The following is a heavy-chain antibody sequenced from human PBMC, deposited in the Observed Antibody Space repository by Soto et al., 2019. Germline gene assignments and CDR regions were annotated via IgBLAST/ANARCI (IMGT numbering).Heavy chain of an antibody. D-gene: IGHD3-10*01. CDR2: IYYSGST. V-gene: IGHV4-59*01. CDR1: GGTISSYY. CDR3: ARVGARAVIPEGWFDP. J-gene: IGHJ5*02. Sequence: PSETLSLTSTVSGGTISSYYWSWIRQPPGKELEWIGYIYYSGSTNYNPSLKSRVTISVDTSKNQFSLKLSSVTAADTAVYYCARVGARAVIPEGWFDPWGQGTLVTVSS.